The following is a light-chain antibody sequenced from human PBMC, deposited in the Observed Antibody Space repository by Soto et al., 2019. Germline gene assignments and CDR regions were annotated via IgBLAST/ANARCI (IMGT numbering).Light chain of an antibody. V-gene: IGKV1-39*01. J-gene: IGKJ2*01. CDR2: AAS. CDR1: QSISSY. Sequence: DIQMTQSPSSLSASVGDRVTITCRASQSISSYLNWYQQKPGKAPKLLIYAASRLQSGVPSRFSGSGSGTDFTLTISSLQPEDFATYYCQQSYSTPRTFGQGTKLELQ. CDR3: QQSYSTPRT.